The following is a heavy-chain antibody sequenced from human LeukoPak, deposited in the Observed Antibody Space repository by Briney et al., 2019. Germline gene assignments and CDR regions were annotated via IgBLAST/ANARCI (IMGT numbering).Heavy chain of an antibody. CDR3: ARGRGIQLLLVPTYW. CDR2: ISNNGSNK. Sequence: GGSLRLSCAASGFTFSSYAMHWVRQAPGKGLEWVAVISNNGSNKYYADSVKGRFTISRDNSKNTLYLQMNSLRAEDTAVYYCARGRGIQLLLVPTYWWGQGTVVAVS. D-gene: IGHD5-18*01. CDR1: GFTFSSYA. V-gene: IGHV3-30-3*01. J-gene: IGHJ4*02.